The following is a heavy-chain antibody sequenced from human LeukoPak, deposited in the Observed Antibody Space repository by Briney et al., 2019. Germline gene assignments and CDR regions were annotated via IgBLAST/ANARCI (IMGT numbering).Heavy chain of an antibody. V-gene: IGHV3-21*01. J-gene: IGHJ4*02. CDR3: ARGGVHSSSPLDY. CDR2: ISSSSSYI. CDR1: GFTFSSYG. D-gene: IGHD6-6*01. Sequence: PGRSLRLSCAASGFTFSSYGMNWVRQAPGKGLEWVSSISSSSSYIYYADSVKGRFTISRDNAKNSLYLQMNSLRAEDTAVYYCARGGVHSSSPLDYWGQGTLVTVSS.